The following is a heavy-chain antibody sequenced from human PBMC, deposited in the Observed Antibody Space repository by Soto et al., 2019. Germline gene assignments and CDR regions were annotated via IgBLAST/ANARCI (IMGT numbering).Heavy chain of an antibody. Sequence: ASVKVYCKASGFTFTSCAVQWVRQARGQLLEWIGWIVVGSGNTNYAQKFQERVTISRDNSKNTLYLQMNSLRAEDTAVYYCAKDRGYNVHSSSWPPTIFDYWGQGTLVTVSS. J-gene: IGHJ4*02. V-gene: IGHV1-58*01. CDR2: IVVGSGNT. D-gene: IGHD6-13*01. CDR1: GFTFTSCA. CDR3: AKDRGYNVHSSSWPPTIFDY.